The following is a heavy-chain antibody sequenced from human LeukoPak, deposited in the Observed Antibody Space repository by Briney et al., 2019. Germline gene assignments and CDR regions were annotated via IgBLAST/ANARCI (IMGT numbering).Heavy chain of an antibody. D-gene: IGHD2-2*01. J-gene: IGHJ4*02. Sequence: PGGSLRLSCRASGVSSPDHAMHWVRQAPGKGLGWVSGIYWNGGQIDYADSVRGRFTVSRDNAKNSLYLQMNSLRVEDTALYYCTIDVVPGGADYWGQGTLVTVS. CDR1: GVSSPDHA. CDR2: IYWNGGQI. V-gene: IGHV3-9*02. CDR3: TIDVVPGGADY.